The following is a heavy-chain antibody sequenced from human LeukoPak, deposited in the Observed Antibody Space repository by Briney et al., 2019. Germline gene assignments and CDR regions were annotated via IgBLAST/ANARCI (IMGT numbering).Heavy chain of an antibody. J-gene: IGHJ6*02. V-gene: IGHV3-21*01. D-gene: IGHD3-16*01. CDR3: AREGGYQYYYAMDV. Sequence: PGGSLRLSCAASGFNIVGYSLSWVRQAPGKGLEWVSTMSTSGAHIAYADSVTGRFTISRDNAKNSLYLQMSSLRAEDAAVYYCAREGGYQYYYAMDVWGQGTTVTVSS. CDR2: MSTSGAHI. CDR1: GFNIVGYS.